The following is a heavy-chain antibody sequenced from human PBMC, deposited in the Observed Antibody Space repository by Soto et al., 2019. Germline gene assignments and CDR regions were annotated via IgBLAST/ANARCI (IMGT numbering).Heavy chain of an antibody. CDR2: VNPILSMS. Sequence: QVQLVQSGAEVKKPGSSVKVSCKASGDTFSFYPINWVRQAPGLGLEWMGRVNPILSMSNYAQKFQGRVTMTADKXTSTAYMELRSLRSEDTAFYYCATSYGSGYRAFDYWGQGALVTVSS. CDR3: ATSYGSGYRAFDY. CDR1: GDTFSFYP. D-gene: IGHD3-10*01. V-gene: IGHV1-69*02. J-gene: IGHJ4*02.